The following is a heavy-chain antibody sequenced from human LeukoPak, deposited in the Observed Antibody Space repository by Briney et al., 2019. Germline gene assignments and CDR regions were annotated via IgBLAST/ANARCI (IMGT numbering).Heavy chain of an antibody. CDR2: IYSSGST. Sequence: PSETLSLTCTVSGGSISSYYWSWIRQPPGKGLEWIGYIYSSGSTNYNPSLKTRVTISVDTSKNQFSLKLSSVTAADTAVYYCARGTTAMSYWGQGTLVTVSS. D-gene: IGHD5-18*01. V-gene: IGHV4-59*01. CDR3: ARGTTAMSY. CDR1: GGSISSYY. J-gene: IGHJ4*02.